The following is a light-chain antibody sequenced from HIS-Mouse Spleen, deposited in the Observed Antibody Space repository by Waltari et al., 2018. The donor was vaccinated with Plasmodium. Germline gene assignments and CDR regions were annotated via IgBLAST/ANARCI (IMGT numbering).Light chain of an antibody. CDR2: AAS. CDR1: QGISNY. CDR3: QQYDSYPPWT. V-gene: IGKV1-8*01. J-gene: IGKJ1*01. Sequence: AIRMTQSPSSFSASTGDRVTITCRASQGISNYLAWYQQKTGKAPKLLVYAASTFQSGVPSRFSGSGSGTDFTLTISCLQSEDFATYYCQQYDSYPPWTFGQGTKVEIK.